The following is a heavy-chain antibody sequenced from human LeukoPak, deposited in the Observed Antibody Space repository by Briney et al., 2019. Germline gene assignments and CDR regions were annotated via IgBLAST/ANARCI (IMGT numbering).Heavy chain of an antibody. J-gene: IGHJ4*02. CDR2: IKQDGSEK. D-gene: IGHD6-13*01. V-gene: IGHV3-7*01. Sequence: GGSLRLSCAASGFTFSSYWMSWVRQAPGKGLEWVANIKQDGSEKYYVDSVKGRFTISRDNAKNSPYLQMNSLRAEDTAVYYCARVGAAAGPLRGYFDYWGQGTLVTVSS. CDR3: ARVGAAAGPLRGYFDY. CDR1: GFTFSSYW.